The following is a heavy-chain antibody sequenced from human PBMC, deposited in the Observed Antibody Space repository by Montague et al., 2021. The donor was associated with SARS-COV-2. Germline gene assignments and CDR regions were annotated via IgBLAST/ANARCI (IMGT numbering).Heavy chain of an antibody. CDR1: GGPISGSSYY. CDR3: ARRYYRYGWGD. J-gene: IGHJ4*02. V-gene: IGHV4-39*01. Sequence: SETLSLTCTVTGGPISGSSYYWGWIRQSPGKGLEWIASVDYSGNTYYSPSLKSRLTISVDTSKNQFSLKLNSVTAADTAWYYCARRYYRYGWGDWGQGTLGTVSS. D-gene: IGHD3-10*01. CDR2: VDYSGNT.